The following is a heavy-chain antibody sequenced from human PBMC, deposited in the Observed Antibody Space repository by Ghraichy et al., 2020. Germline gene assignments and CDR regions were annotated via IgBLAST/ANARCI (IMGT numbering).Heavy chain of an antibody. CDR2: ISSSARRT. D-gene: IGHD4-17*01. Sequence: GGSLRLSCAVSGFIFNSYAMTWVRQAPGKGLEWVASISSSARRTYYGDAVKGRFTIARDNSDNTLYLQMSRLRADDSATYYCETDEQTDHGDHDYESADNDGEYCNHWGPGTLVIVSS. J-gene: IGHJ1*01. CDR1: GFIFNSYA. CDR3: ETDEQTDHGDHDYESADNDGEYCNH. V-gene: IGHV3-23*01.